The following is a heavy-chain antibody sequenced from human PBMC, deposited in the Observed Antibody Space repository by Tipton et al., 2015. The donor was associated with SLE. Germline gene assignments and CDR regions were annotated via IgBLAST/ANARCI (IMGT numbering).Heavy chain of an antibody. CDR3: ARPERVLRHDSFDV. Sequence: TLSLTCTVSGGSISDSSNYWYWIRQPPGRGLEWIGSIYYSGTTYYNPSLKSRVTISVDTSKNKFFLKLDSVTAADTAVYYRARPERVLRHDSFDVWGQGTLVTVSS. V-gene: IGHV4-39*01. CDR2: IYYSGTT. J-gene: IGHJ3*01. CDR1: GGSISDSSNY. D-gene: IGHD3-10*01.